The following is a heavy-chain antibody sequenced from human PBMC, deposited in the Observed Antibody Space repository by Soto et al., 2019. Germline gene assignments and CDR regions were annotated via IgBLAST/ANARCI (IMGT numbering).Heavy chain of an antibody. J-gene: IGHJ4*02. D-gene: IGHD3-10*01. CDR1: GGSISSGGYS. CDR2: IYHSGST. V-gene: IGHV4-30-2*01. Sequence: TLSLACAVSGGSISSGGYSWSRIRQPAGKGLEWIGSIYHSGSTYYNPSLKSRGTISVDRSKNQFSLKLSSVTAADTAVYYCARGLLYSSFYGSGSFDYWGQGTLVTVSS. CDR3: ARGLLYSSFYGSGSFDY.